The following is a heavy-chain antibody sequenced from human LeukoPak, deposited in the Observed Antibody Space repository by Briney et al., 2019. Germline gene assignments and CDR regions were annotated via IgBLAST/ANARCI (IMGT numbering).Heavy chain of an antibody. D-gene: IGHD6-13*01. CDR2: ISYDGSNK. Sequence: GGSLRLSCAASGFTFSSYAMHWVRQAPGKGLEWVAVISYDGSNKYYADSVKGRFTISRDNSKNTLYLQMNSLRAEDTAVYYCPRASSSWFDAFDIWGQGTMVTVSS. CDR3: PRASSSWFDAFDI. J-gene: IGHJ3*02. V-gene: IGHV3-30*04. CDR1: GFTFSSYA.